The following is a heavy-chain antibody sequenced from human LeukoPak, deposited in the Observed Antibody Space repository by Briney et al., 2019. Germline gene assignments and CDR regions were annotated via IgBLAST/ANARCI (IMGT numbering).Heavy chain of an antibody. D-gene: IGHD1-26*01. V-gene: IGHV1-18*01. CDR3: ARVGSYYGGFFDY. CDR2: ISAYNGNT. J-gene: IGHJ4*02. Sequence: ASAKVSCKASGYTFTSYGISWVRQAPGQGLEWMGWISAYNGNTNYAQKLQGRVTMTTDTSTSTAYIELRSLRSDDTAVYYCARVGSYYGGFFDYWGQGTLVTVSS. CDR1: GYTFTSYG.